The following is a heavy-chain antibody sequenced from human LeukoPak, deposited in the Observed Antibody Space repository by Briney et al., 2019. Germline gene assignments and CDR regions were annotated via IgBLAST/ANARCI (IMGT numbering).Heavy chain of an antibody. Sequence: SVKVSCKASGGILSKYGISWVRQAPGQGLEWMGGIIPTFDIANYAQKFQGRVTISADKSTSTDYMELSSLRSEDTAVYYCARGSVFTMIPNGFDPWGQGTLVTVSS. CDR2: IIPTFDIA. V-gene: IGHV1-69*10. CDR1: GGILSKYG. J-gene: IGHJ5*02. CDR3: ARGSVFTMIPNGFDP. D-gene: IGHD3-22*01.